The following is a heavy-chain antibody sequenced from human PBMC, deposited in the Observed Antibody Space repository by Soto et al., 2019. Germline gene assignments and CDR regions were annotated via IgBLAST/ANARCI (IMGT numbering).Heavy chain of an antibody. CDR2: VQPGESHI. Sequence: GESLKISCKGSGYSFAGYWIGWVRQMPGKGLEWMGLVQPGESHIRYSPSFQGQVTISADKSISTAYLQWSSLKASDTAMYYCARTSSTWYMDVWGRGTTVTVSS. V-gene: IGHV5-51*01. D-gene: IGHD6-13*01. CDR3: ARTSSTWYMDV. J-gene: IGHJ6*02. CDR1: GYSFAGYW.